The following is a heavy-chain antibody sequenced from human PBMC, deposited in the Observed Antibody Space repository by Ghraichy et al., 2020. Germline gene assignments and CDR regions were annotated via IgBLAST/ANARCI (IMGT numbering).Heavy chain of an antibody. CDR2: ISGSGGST. J-gene: IGHJ4*02. CDR3: ANSGGHGGY. Sequence: GGSLRLSCAASGFTFSSYSMRWVRQAPGKGLEWVSAISGSGGSTYYADSVKGRFTISRDNSKNTLYLQMNSLRAEDTAVYYCANSGGHGGYWGQGTLVTVSS. CDR1: GFTFSSYS. D-gene: IGHD3-16*01. V-gene: IGHV3-23*01.